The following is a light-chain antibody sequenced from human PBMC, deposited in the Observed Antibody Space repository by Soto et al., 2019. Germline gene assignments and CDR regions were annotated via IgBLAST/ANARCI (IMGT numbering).Light chain of an antibody. CDR1: SSNIGAGYD. Sequence: QSVLTQPPSVSGAPGQRVTISCTGSSSNIGAGYDVHWYHQLPGTAPKLLIFGNTNRPSGVPDRFSGSKSGTSASLAITGLQADDEADYDCHAYDRTLSASIFGGGTQRTVL. CDR2: GNT. V-gene: IGLV1-40*01. CDR3: HAYDRTLSASI. J-gene: IGLJ2*01.